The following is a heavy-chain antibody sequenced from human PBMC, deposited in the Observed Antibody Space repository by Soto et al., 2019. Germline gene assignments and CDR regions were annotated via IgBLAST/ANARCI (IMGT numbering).Heavy chain of an antibody. CDR3: ARAGWLLLQFFDY. J-gene: IGHJ4*02. CDR2: IRSKAYGGTT. V-gene: IGHV3-49*03. Sequence: PGGSLRLSCTASGFTFGDYAMSWFRQAPGKGLEWVGFIRSKAYGGTTEYAASVKGRLIISRDNAKNSLYLQMSSLRAEDTAVYYCARAGWLLLQFFDYWGQGALVTVSS. CDR1: GFTFGDYA. D-gene: IGHD3-22*01.